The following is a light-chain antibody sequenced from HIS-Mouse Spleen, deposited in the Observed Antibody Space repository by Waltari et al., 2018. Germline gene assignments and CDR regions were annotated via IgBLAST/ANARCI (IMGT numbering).Light chain of an antibody. CDR1: SSDVCGYNY. CDR3: SSYAGSNNYV. Sequence: QSALTQPPSASGSPGQSVTLSCTGTSSDVCGYNYVSWYQQHPGKAPKLTIYEVSKRPSGVPDRFSGSKSGNPASLTVSGLQAEDEADYYCSSYAGSNNYVFGTGTKVTVL. CDR2: EVS. V-gene: IGLV2-8*01. J-gene: IGLJ1*01.